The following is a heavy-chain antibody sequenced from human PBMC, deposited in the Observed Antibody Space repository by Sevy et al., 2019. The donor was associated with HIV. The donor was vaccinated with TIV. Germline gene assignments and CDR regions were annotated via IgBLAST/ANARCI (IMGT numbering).Heavy chain of an antibody. CDR1: GFTFSSYS. V-gene: IGHV3-21*01. J-gene: IGHJ4*02. CDR3: ARGGIGQQLVL. CDR2: ISSSSSYI. Sequence: GGSLRLSCAASGFTFSSYSMNWVRQAPGKGLEWVSSISSSSSYIYYADSVKGRFTISRDNAKNSLYLQMNSLKAEDTAVYYCARGGIGQQLVLWSQGTLVTVSS. D-gene: IGHD6-13*01.